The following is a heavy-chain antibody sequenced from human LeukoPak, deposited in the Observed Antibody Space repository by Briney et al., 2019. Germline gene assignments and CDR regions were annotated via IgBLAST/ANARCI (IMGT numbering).Heavy chain of an antibody. D-gene: IGHD6-19*01. V-gene: IGHV4-39*07. Sequence: SETLSLTCTVSGGSISSSSYYWGWIRQPPGKGLEWIGSIYYSGSTYYNPSLKSRVTISVDTSKNQFSLKLSSVTAADTAVYYCARGRGQWLAPAYYMDVWGKGTTVTVSS. J-gene: IGHJ6*03. CDR1: GGSISSSSYY. CDR2: IYYSGST. CDR3: ARGRGQWLAPAYYMDV.